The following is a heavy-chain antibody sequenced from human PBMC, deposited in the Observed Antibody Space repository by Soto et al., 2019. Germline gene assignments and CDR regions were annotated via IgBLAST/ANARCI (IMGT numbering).Heavy chain of an antibody. CDR1: GFTFSSYG. V-gene: IGHV3-33*08. J-gene: IGHJ3*02. CDR2: IWYDGSNK. D-gene: IGHD2-2*01. Sequence: GESLKISCAASGFTFSSYGMHWVRQAPGKGLEWVAVIWYDGSNKYYADSVKGRFTISRDNSKNTLYLQMNSLRAEDTAVYYCASCSSTSCYAFDIWGQGTMVTVSS. CDR3: ASCSSTSCYAFDI.